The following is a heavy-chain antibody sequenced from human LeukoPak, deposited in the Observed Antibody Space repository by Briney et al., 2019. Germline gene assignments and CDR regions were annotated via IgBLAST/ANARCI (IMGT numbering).Heavy chain of an antibody. CDR3: ASRTVYDSTRRGSAFDI. CDR2: IIPIFGTA. J-gene: IGHJ3*02. Sequence: ASVKVSCKASGGTFSSYAISWVRQAPGQGLEWMGGIIPIFGTANYAQRFQGRVTITADESTSTAYMELSSLRSEDTAVYYCASRTVYDSTRRGSAFDIWGQGTVVTVSS. CDR1: GGTFSSYA. V-gene: IGHV1-69*13. D-gene: IGHD5/OR15-5a*01.